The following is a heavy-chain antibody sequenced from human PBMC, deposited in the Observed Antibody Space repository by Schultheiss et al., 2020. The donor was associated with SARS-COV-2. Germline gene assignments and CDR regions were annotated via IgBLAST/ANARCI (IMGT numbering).Heavy chain of an antibody. J-gene: IGHJ1*01. CDR2: INPNSGGT. CDR1: GYTFTGYY. D-gene: IGHD4-17*01. CDR3: ARVGADYGDYGEYFQH. V-gene: IGHV1-2*02. Sequence: ASVKVSCKASGYTFTGYYIHWVRQAPGQGLEWMGWINPNSGGTSYAQKFQGRVTMTRDTSTSTAYMELRSLRSDDTAVYYCARVGADYGDYGEYFQHWGQGTLVTVSS.